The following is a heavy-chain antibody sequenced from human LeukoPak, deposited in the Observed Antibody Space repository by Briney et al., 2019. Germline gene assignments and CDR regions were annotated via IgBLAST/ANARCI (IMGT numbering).Heavy chain of an antibody. V-gene: IGHV4-39*01. CDR2: IYYSGTT. CDR1: GGSISSSSYY. Sequence: PSETLSLTCTVSGGSISSSSYYWGWIRQPPGKGLEWVGGIYYSGTTYYNPSLKSRVTISVDTSKNQFSLKLSSVTAADTAIYYCGRGEYYYYYYYMDVWGKGTTVTVSS. D-gene: IGHD2/OR15-2a*01. J-gene: IGHJ6*03. CDR3: GRGEYYYYYYYMDV.